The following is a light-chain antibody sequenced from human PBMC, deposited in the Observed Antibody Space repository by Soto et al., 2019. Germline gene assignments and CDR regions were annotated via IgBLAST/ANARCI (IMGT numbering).Light chain of an antibody. J-gene: IGKJ1*01. V-gene: IGKV3-20*01. CDR1: QSVSSSY. CDR2: GAS. CDR3: QQYSSSWT. Sequence: EIVLTQSPGTLSLSPGERATLSCRASQSVSSSYLAWYQQKPGQAPRLLIYGASNTAPGIPDRFSGSGSGTDFTLTISRLEPEDFAVYYCQQYSSSWTFGQGTKVDIK.